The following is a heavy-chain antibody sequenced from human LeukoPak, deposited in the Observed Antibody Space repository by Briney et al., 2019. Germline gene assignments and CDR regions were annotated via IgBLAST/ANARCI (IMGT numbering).Heavy chain of an antibody. CDR1: GGSISSSSYY. CDR3: ARHTVTTDYYYYYGMDV. D-gene: IGHD4-17*01. CDR2: IYYSGST. J-gene: IGHJ6*02. Sequence: SETLSLICTVSGGSISSSSYYWGWIRQPPGKGLEWIGSIYYSGSTYYNPSLKSRVTISVDTSKNQFSLKLSSVTAADTAVYYCARHTVTTDYYYYYGMDVWGQGTTVTVSS. V-gene: IGHV4-39*01.